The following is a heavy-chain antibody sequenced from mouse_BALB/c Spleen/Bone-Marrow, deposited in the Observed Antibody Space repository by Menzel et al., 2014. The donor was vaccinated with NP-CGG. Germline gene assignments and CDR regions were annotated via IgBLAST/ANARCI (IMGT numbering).Heavy chain of an antibody. CDR2: IWSGGSK. D-gene: IGHD1-1*01. CDR3: ARVYNYGPMDY. V-gene: IGHV2-2*02. CDR1: GFSLTSYG. Sequence: VQGVESGPGLVQPSQSLSITCTVSGFSLTSYGVHWVRQSPGKGLERLGVIWSGGSKDYNAVFISRLSISKDNSKSQVFFKMNSLQANDTAIYYCARVYNYGPMDYWGQGTSVTVSS. J-gene: IGHJ4*01.